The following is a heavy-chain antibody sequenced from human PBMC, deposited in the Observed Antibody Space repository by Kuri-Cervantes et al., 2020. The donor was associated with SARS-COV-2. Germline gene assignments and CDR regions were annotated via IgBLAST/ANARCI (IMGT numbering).Heavy chain of an antibody. J-gene: IGHJ4*02. CDR2: IRYDGSNK. CDR3: ARVRSWDEYFDY. D-gene: IGHD6-13*01. CDR1: GFTFSSYG. V-gene: IGHV3-30*02. Sequence: GGSLRLSCAASGFTFSSYGMHWVRQAPGKGLEWVAFIRYDGSNKYYADSVKGRFIISRDNSKNSLYLQMNSLRAEDTAVYYCARVRSWDEYFDYWGQGTLVTVSS.